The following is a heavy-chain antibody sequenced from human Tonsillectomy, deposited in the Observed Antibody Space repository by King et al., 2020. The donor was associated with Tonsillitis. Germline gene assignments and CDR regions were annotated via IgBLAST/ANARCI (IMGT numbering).Heavy chain of an antibody. V-gene: IGHV3-33*08. Sequence: VQLVESGGGVVQPGTSLRVTCAASGFTFSSYVVHWVRQAPGKGLEWVAVIWSDGTNEYYTDSAKGRFTISRDNSKNTLYLQMNSLRAEDTAVYYCARERHSGSYNAFNIWGQGTMVTVSS. D-gene: IGHD1-26*01. CDR3: ARERHSGSYNAFNI. CDR1: GFTFSSYV. J-gene: IGHJ3*02. CDR2: IWSDGTNE.